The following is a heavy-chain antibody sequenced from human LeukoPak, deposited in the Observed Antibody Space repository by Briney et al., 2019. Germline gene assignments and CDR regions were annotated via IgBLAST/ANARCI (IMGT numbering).Heavy chain of an antibody. D-gene: IGHD2-15*01. CDR3: EKDDRYCSGGSCYSNWFDP. Sequence: GGSLRLSCAASGFTFSSYAMSWVRQAPGKGLEWVSAISGSGGSTYYADSVKGRFAISRDNSKNTLYLQMNSLRAEDTAVYYCEKDDRYCSGGSCYSNWFDPWGQGTLVTVSS. V-gene: IGHV3-23*01. J-gene: IGHJ5*02. CDR2: ISGSGGST. CDR1: GFTFSSYA.